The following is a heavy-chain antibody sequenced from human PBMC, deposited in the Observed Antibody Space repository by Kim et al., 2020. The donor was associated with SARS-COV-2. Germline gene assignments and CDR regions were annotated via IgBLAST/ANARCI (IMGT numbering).Heavy chain of an antibody. D-gene: IGHD2-15*01. V-gene: IGHV3-23*01. J-gene: IGHJ3*02. CDR3: AKDIVVVVAADRHDAFDI. CDR2: ISGSGGST. CDR1: GFTFSSYA. Sequence: GVSLRLSCAASGFTFSSYAMSWVRQAPGKGLEWVSAISGSGGSTYYADSVKGRFTISRDNSKNTLYLQMNSLRAEDTAVYYCAKDIVVVVAADRHDAFDIWGQGTMVTVSS.